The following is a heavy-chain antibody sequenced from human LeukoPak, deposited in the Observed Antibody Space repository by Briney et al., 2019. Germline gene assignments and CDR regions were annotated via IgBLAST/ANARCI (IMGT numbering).Heavy chain of an antibody. Sequence: SVKVSCKASGGTFSSYAISWVRQAPGQGLGWMGGIIPIFGTANYAQKFQGRVTITADESTSTAYMELSSLRSEDTAVYYCATGTRITIFGVVGHWFDPWGQGTLVTVSS. CDR3: ATGTRITIFGVVGHWFDP. V-gene: IGHV1-69*13. J-gene: IGHJ5*02. CDR1: GGTFSSYA. CDR2: IIPIFGTA. D-gene: IGHD3-3*01.